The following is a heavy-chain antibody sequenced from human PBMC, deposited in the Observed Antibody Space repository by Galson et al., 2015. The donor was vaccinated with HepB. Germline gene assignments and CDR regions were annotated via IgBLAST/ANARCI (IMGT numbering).Heavy chain of an antibody. Sequence: SETLSLTCAVYGGSFSGYYWSWIRQPPGKGLEWVGEINHSGSTNYNPSLKSRVTISVDTSKNQFSLKLSSVTAADTAVYYCARLAPRGGVRTAMSPFSVWGQGTLVTVSS. J-gene: IGHJ4*02. CDR2: INHSGST. D-gene: IGHD5-18*01. CDR1: GGSFSGYY. CDR3: ARLAPRGGVRTAMSPFSV. V-gene: IGHV4-34*01.